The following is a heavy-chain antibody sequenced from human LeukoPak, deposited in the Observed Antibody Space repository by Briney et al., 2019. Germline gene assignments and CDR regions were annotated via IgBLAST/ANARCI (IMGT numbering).Heavy chain of an antibody. V-gene: IGHV1-46*01. D-gene: IGHD5-12*01. CDR2: INPSGGST. CDR1: GYTFTSYY. CDR3: ARDEDVEMATSQKDY. J-gene: IGHJ4*02. Sequence: ASVKASCKASGYTFTSYYMHWVRQAPGQGLEWMGIINPSGGSTSYAQKFQGRVTMTRDTSTSTVYMELSSLRSEDTAVYYCARDEDVEMATSQKDYWGQGTLVTVSS.